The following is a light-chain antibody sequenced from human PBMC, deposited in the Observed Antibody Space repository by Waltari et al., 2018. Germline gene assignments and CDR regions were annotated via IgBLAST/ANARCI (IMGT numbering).Light chain of an antibody. J-gene: IGLJ1*01. CDR1: SSDVGGYKY. CDR2: EVS. CDR3: SSYTTNSPYV. Sequence: QYALTQPASVSGSPGQSITISCTGTSSDVGGYKYVSWYQQPPGKAPKLMIYEVSNRPSGVSNRFSGSKSGNTASLTISGLQAEDEADYYCSSYTTNSPYVFGTGTKVTVL. V-gene: IGLV2-14*01.